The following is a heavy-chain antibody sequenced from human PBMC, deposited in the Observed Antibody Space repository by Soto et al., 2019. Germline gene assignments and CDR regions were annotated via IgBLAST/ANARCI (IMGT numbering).Heavy chain of an antibody. J-gene: IGHJ5*02. V-gene: IGHV4-39*01. Sequence: SETLSLTCTVSGGSISSSSYYWGWIRQPPGKGLEWIGSIYYSGSTYYNPSLKSRVTISVDTSKNQFSLKLSSVTAADTAVYYCARLSVIPAANAGWFDPWGQGTLVTSPQ. CDR3: ARLSVIPAANAGWFDP. CDR2: IYYSGST. D-gene: IGHD2-2*01. CDR1: GGSISSSSYY.